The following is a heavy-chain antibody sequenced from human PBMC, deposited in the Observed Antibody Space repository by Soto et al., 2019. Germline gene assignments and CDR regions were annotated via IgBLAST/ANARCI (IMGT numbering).Heavy chain of an antibody. CDR3: ARVPLGYRKWFDP. V-gene: IGHV4-30-4*01. CDR1: GGSISSGDYY. D-gene: IGHD3-16*02. Sequence: SETLSLTCTVSGGSISSGDYYWSWIRQPPGKGLEWIGYIYYSGSTYYNPSLKGRVTISVDTSKNQFSLKLSSVTAADTAVYYCARVPLGYRKWFDPWGQGTLVTVSS. CDR2: IYYSGST. J-gene: IGHJ5*02.